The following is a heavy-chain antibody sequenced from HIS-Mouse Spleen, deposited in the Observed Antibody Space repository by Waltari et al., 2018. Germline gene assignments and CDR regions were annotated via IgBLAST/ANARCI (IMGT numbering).Heavy chain of an antibody. Sequence: QLQLQESGPGLVKPSETLSLTCTVSGGSISSSSYYWGWIRQPPGKGLEWIGSIYYSGSTYYKPSLKGRVTISQDTSKNQFYLKLRSVTATDTAVYYCAREIPYSSSWYDWYFELWGRGTLVTVSS. V-gene: IGHV4-39*07. CDR1: GGSISSSSYY. D-gene: IGHD6-13*01. CDR2: IYYSGST. CDR3: AREIPYSSSWYDWYFEL. J-gene: IGHJ2*01.